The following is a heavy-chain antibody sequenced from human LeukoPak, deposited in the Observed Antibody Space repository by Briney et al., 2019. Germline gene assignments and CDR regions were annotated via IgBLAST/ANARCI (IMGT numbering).Heavy chain of an antibody. J-gene: IGHJ3*02. D-gene: IGHD6-19*01. V-gene: IGHV3-53*01. CDR2: IYSGGST. CDR1: GFTVSSNY. CDR3: ARDSRGILSLAFDI. Sequence: GGSLRLSCAASGFTVSSNYMSWVRQAPGKGLEWVSVIYSGGSTYYADSVKGRFTISRDNSKNTLYLQMNSLRAEDTAVYYCARDSRGILSLAFDIWGQRTMVTVSS.